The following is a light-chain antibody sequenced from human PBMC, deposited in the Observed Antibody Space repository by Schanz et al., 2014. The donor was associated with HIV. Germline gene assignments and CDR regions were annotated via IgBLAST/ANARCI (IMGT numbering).Light chain of an antibody. CDR2: DVS. Sequence: QSALTQPDSVSGSPGQSITISCTGASGDVGSYNYVSWYQQHPGKAPKLMIYDVSNRPSGVSSRFSGSKSGNTASLTISGLQAEDEADYYCSSYTSSSTQVFGTGTKLTVL. V-gene: IGLV2-14*03. CDR1: SGDVGSYNY. CDR3: SSYTSSSTQV. J-gene: IGLJ1*01.